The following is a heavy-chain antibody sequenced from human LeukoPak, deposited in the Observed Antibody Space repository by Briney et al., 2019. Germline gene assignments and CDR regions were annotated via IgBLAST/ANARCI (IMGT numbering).Heavy chain of an antibody. CDR3: AKVIRGSYGMDV. CDR2: ISDSSSLT. V-gene: IGHV3-48*02. D-gene: IGHD3-10*01. Sequence: PGGSLRLSCAASGFTFSSFGMNWVRQAPGKGLEWVSYISDSSSLTYYADSVKGRFTISRDNAKNSLSLQLNSLRDEDTAVYFCAKVIRGSYGMDVWGQGTTVTVSS. J-gene: IGHJ6*02. CDR1: GFTFSSFG.